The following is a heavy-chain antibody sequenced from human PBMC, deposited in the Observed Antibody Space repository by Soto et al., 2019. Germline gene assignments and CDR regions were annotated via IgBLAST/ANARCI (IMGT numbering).Heavy chain of an antibody. V-gene: IGHV3-73*02. CDR1: GFIFSDSA. J-gene: IGHJ4*02. CDR2: IRRKANNYAT. Sequence: EVQLVESGGGLVKPGGSLKLSCAASGFIFSDSALHWVRQASGKGLEWVGRIRRKANNYATTYAASVEGRFAIPRDDSNNTASLQMNCLKCEDTAIYYCTRGLDVWSGYPRYSLDYWGQGTLVTVSS. D-gene: IGHD3-3*01. CDR3: TRGLDVWSGYPRYSLDY.